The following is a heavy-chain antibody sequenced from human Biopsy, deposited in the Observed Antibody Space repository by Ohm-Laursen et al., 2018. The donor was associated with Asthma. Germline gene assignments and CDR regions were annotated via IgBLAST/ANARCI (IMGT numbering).Heavy chain of an antibody. CDR1: GYNFISFA. J-gene: IGHJ3*01. Sequence: SSVKVSCKSSGYNFISFAIHWVRQAPGQRLEWMGWVNTGNGDTKYSQKFQGRVTITRDTSASTAYMELRSLRSEDTATYYCARTYYDFLTGQVKDVFGAWGQGTMVTVSS. D-gene: IGHD3-9*01. CDR3: ARTYYDFLTGQVKDVFGA. V-gene: IGHV1-3*04. CDR2: VNTGNGDT.